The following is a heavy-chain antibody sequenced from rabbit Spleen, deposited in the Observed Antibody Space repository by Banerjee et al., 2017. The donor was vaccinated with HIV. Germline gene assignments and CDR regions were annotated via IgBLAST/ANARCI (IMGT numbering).Heavy chain of an antibody. D-gene: IGHD8-1*01. CDR2: IDPLFGIT. CDR3: ARDGAGGSYFAL. CDR1: GFDFSSYG. J-gene: IGHJ3*01. V-gene: IGHV1S47*01. Sequence: QEQLVESGGGLVQPGGSLKLSCKASGFDFSSYGMSWVRQAPGKGLEWVGYIDPLFGITYYANWVNGRFSISRENAQNTVFLQMTSLTAADTATYFCARDGAGGSYFALWGQGTLVTVS.